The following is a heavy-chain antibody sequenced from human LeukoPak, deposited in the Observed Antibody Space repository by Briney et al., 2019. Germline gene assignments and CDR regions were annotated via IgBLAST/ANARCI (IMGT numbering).Heavy chain of an antibody. CDR3: ARGTMVTIRFDY. V-gene: IGHV1-18*01. Sequence: GASVKVSCKASGYTFTSYGLSWVRQAPGQGVEWMGWISAYNGNTNYAQKLQGRVTMTTDTSTSTAYMEVRSLRSDDTAVYYCARGTMVTIRFDYWGQGTLVTVSS. CDR2: ISAYNGNT. D-gene: IGHD2-21*02. CDR1: GYTFTSYG. J-gene: IGHJ4*02.